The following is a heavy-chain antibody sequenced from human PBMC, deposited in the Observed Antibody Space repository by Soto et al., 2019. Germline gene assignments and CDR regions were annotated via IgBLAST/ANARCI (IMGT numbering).Heavy chain of an antibody. CDR3: ARAPMVPTRSYFDS. CDR2: ISSSGNT. D-gene: IGHD3-10*01. J-gene: IGHJ4*02. V-gene: IGHV4-59*01. CDR1: AGSISSFY. Sequence: SETLCVTCTFSAGSISSFYWGWIRQPPGKGLEWIGYISSSGNTNYNPSLKSRVSISVDTSKNQFSLNLTSVTAADTAVYYCARAPMVPTRSYFDSWGQGTPVTVSS.